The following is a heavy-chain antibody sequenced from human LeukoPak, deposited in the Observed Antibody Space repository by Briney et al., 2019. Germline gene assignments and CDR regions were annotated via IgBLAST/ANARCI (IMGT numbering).Heavy chain of an antibody. Sequence: PSETLSLTCSVSGYSISSGNYWGWIRLPPGKGLQWIGSIYHSGSTYYNPSLKSRVTISVDTSKNQFSLKLSSVTAADTAIYYCARDGGFTGYGGIDFWGQGTLVTVSS. CDR2: IYHSGST. D-gene: IGHD3-9*01. CDR3: ARDGGFTGYGGIDF. J-gene: IGHJ4*02. CDR1: GYSISSGNY. V-gene: IGHV4-38-2*02.